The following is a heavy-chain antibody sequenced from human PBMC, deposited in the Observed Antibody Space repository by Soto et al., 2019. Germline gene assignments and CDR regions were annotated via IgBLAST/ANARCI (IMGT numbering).Heavy chain of an antibody. V-gene: IGHV1-69*13. CDR3: ARAASQYGDYLVDHYGMDV. J-gene: IGHJ6*02. D-gene: IGHD4-17*01. CDR1: GGTFSSYA. Sequence: SVKVSCKASGGTFSSYAISWVRQAPGQGLEWMGGIIPIFGTANYAQKFQGRVTITADESTSTAYMELSSLRSEDTAVYYCARAASQYGDYLVDHYGMDVWGQGTTVTVSS. CDR2: IIPIFGTA.